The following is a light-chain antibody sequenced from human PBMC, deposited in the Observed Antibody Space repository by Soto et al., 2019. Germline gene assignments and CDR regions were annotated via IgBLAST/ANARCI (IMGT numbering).Light chain of an antibody. Sequence: QSVLTQPASVSGSPGQSITISCTGTSSDVGDYNFVSWYQQHPGKAPKLMIYDVSNRPSGISNRFSGSKSGNTASLTISGLQAEDEADYYCLSYTSSSTYVFGTGTKLTVL. CDR3: LSYTSSSTYV. CDR1: SSDVGDYNF. CDR2: DVS. V-gene: IGLV2-14*03. J-gene: IGLJ1*01.